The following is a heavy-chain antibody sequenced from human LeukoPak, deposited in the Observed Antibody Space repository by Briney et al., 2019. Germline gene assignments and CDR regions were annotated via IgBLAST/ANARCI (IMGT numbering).Heavy chain of an antibody. Sequence: GGSLRLSCEGSGFTFGDYYMSWIRQAPGKGLEWISYISSTGSRIYNADSVKGRFTISRDNTKNSLYLQMNSLRVEDTAVYYCASLVDSSGYFDVSSNAFDVWGQGEVVIVSS. V-gene: IGHV3-11*01. CDR3: ASLVDSSGYFDVSSNAFDV. J-gene: IGHJ3*01. CDR1: GFTFGDYY. D-gene: IGHD3-22*01. CDR2: ISSTGSRI.